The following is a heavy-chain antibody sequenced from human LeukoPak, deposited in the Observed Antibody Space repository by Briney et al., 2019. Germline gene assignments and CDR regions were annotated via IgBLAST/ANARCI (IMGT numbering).Heavy chain of an antibody. CDR3: ARASRASAWYIDEY. D-gene: IGHD6-19*01. J-gene: IGHJ4*02. CDR1: GFTFSSYG. CDR2: IDFTSSFI. V-gene: IGHV3-21*06. Sequence: NPGGSLRLSCAASGFTFSSYGMSWVRQAPGKGLEWVASIDFTSSFIFYGDSVKGRFTISRDNAKNLLYLQLSSLRDDDSAIYYCARASRASAWYIDEYWGQGILVTVSS.